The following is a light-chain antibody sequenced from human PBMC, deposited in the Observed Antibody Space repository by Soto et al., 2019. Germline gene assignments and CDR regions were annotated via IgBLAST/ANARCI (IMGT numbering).Light chain of an antibody. CDR1: QSVSSN. CDR2: GAS. Sequence: EIVMTQSPATLSVSPGETATISCRASQSVSSNLAWYQQKPGQAPRLLIYGASARATGIPARFSGSGSGTEFTLTISSLQSGDFEVYYCQQYNNWPPMAFGQGTKVEIK. CDR3: QQYNNWPPMA. J-gene: IGKJ1*01. V-gene: IGKV3-15*01.